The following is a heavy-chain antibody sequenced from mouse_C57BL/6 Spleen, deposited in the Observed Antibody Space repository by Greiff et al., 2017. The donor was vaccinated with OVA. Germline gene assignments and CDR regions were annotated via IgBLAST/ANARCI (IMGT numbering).Heavy chain of an antibody. CDR2: IWSGGST. J-gene: IGHJ2*01. D-gene: IGHD1-1*01. V-gene: IGHV2-2*01. CDR1: GFSLTSYG. Sequence: VQLQQSGPGLVQPSQSLSITCTVSGFSLTSYGVHWVRQSPGKGLEWLGEIWSGGSTDYNASFISRLSISNDNSTSQVFIKMNSLQADDTAIYYCARSPTTVVAHYFDYWGQGTTLTVSS. CDR3: ARSPTTVVAHYFDY.